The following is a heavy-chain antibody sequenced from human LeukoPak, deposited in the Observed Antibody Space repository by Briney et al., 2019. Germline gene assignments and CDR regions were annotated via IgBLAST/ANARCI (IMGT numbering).Heavy chain of an antibody. V-gene: IGHV3-23*01. Sequence: PGGSLRLSCAASGFTFSSYAMSWVRQAPGKGLEWVSAISGSGGSTYYADSVKGRFTISRDNSKNTLYLQMNSLRAEDTAVYYCAKRREWQWLERGFDYWGQGTLVTVSS. CDR1: GFTFSSYA. CDR2: ISGSGGST. D-gene: IGHD6-19*01. J-gene: IGHJ4*02. CDR3: AKRREWQWLERGFDY.